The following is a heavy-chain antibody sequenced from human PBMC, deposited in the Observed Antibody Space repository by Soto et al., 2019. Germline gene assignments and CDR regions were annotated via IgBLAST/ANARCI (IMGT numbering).Heavy chain of an antibody. J-gene: IGHJ3*02. V-gene: IGHV4-59*01. CDR1: GGSISTYY. CDR3: ARGDIVVVVAAHVPHAFDI. CDR2: IYYSGST. Sequence: SETLSLTCTVSGGSISTYYWSWIRQPPGKGLEWIGYIYYSGSTNYNPSLKSRVTISVDTSKNQFSLKLSSVTAADTAVYYCARGDIVVVVAAHVPHAFDIWGQGTMVT. D-gene: IGHD2-15*01.